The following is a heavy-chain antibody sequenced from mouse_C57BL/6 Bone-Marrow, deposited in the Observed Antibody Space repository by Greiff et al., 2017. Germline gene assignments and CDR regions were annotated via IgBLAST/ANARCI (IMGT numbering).Heavy chain of an antibody. CDR1: GFTFSSYG. Sequence: EVKLMESGGDLVKPGGSLKLSCAASGFTFSSYGMSWVRQTPDKRLEWVATISSGGSYTYYPDSVKGRFTISRDNAKNTLYLQMSSLKSEDTAMYHCARHYDYPLFAYWGQGTLVTVSA. CDR2: ISSGGSYT. CDR3: ARHYDYPLFAY. D-gene: IGHD2-4*01. J-gene: IGHJ3*01. V-gene: IGHV5-6*01.